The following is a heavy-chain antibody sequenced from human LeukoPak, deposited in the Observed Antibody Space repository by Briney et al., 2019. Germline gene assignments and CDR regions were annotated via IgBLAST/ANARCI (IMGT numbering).Heavy chain of an antibody. J-gene: IGHJ4*02. CDR1: GYTFTGYY. CDR3: ASHSSSWFRTFDY. V-gene: IGHV1-2*06. CDR2: INLNIGVT. Sequence: ASVKVSCKASGYTFTGYYMHWVRQAPGQGLEWVGRINLNIGVTNYAQKFQGRVTMTRDTSLSTAYMELSRLRSDDTAVYYCASHSSSWFRTFDYWGQGTLVTVSS. D-gene: IGHD6-13*01.